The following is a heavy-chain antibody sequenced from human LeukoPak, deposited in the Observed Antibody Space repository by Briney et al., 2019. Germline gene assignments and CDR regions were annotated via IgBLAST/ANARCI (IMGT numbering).Heavy chain of an antibody. CDR2: TYYRSKWYN. V-gene: IGHV6-1*01. Sequence: PSQTLSLTCAISGDSVSSNSAAWNWIRQSPSRGLEWLGRTYYRSKWYNDYAVSVKSRITINPDTSKNQFSLQLNSVTPEDTAVYYCATVGGRVVPAARWWFDPWGQGTLVTVSS. J-gene: IGHJ5*02. CDR1: GDSVSSNSAA. D-gene: IGHD2-2*01. CDR3: ATVGGRVVPAARWWFDP.